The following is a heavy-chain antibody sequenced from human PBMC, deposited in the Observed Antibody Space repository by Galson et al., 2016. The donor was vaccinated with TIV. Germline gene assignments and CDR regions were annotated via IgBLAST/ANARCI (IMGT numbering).Heavy chain of an antibody. CDR3: AGVPSGWQEVNHYFDY. J-gene: IGHJ4*02. V-gene: IGHV1-18*01. Sequence: SVKVSCTASGYTFINYGVGWVRQAPGQGLEWMGWISAYNGNTRYAQKLQARVTMTTDTSTNTAYMELRSLRSDDTAVYYCAGVPSGWQEVNHYFDYWGQGTLVTVSS. D-gene: IGHD1-14*01. CDR2: ISAYNGNT. CDR1: GYTFINYG.